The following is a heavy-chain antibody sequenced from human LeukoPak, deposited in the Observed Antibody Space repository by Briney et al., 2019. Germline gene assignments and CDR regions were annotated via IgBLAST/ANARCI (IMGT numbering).Heavy chain of an antibody. D-gene: IGHD3-9*01. Sequence: GGSLRLSCAASGFTFSDYYMSWIRQAPGKGLEWVSYISSSGSTIYYADSVKGRFTISRDNAKNSLYLQMNSLRAEDTAVYYCARDSRFFDWLLPVFDYWGQGTLVSVSS. J-gene: IGHJ4*02. CDR1: GFTFSDYY. CDR3: ARDSRFFDWLLPVFDY. CDR2: ISSSGSTI. V-gene: IGHV3-11*01.